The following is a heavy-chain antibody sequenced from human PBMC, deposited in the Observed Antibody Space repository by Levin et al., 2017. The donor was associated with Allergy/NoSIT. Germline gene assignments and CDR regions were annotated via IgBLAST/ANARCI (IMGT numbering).Heavy chain of an antibody. CDR2: INPNSGGT. CDR1: GYTFTGYY. J-gene: IGHJ4*02. CDR3: ARRGSTWYYDY. Sequence: ASVKVSCKAYGYTFTGYYIHWVRQAPGQGLEWMGWINPNSGGTKYEQKFQGRVTMTRDTSISTAYMELSRLRSADTAVYYCARRGSTWYYDYWGQGTLVTVSS. V-gene: IGHV1-2*02. D-gene: IGHD6-13*01.